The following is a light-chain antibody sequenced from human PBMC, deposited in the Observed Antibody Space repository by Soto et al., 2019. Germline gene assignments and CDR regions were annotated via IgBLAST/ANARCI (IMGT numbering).Light chain of an antibody. J-gene: IGKJ2*01. Sequence: DIQMTQSPSSRSSSVGDRVTISCPARQAISNSLSWYQQKPGKAPKLLITDAATLEAGVPSRFSGSGSGTDFTFTISSLQPEDFATYFCLQHDNVPTFGLGTKLEVK. CDR3: LQHDNVPT. CDR1: QAISNS. V-gene: IGKV1-33*01. CDR2: DAA.